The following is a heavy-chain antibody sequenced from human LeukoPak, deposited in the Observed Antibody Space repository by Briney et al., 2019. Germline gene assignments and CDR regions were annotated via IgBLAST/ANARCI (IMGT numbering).Heavy chain of an antibody. CDR1: GGSISSYY. V-gene: IGHV4-59*12. J-gene: IGHJ4*02. CDR3: AREIGRRADY. CDR2: IYYSGST. D-gene: IGHD2-15*01. Sequence: SETLSLTCTVSGGSISSYYWSWIRQPPGKGLEWIGYIYYSGSTNYNPSLKSRVTISVDTSKNQFSLKLSSVTAADTAVYYCAREIGRRADYWGQGTLVTVSS.